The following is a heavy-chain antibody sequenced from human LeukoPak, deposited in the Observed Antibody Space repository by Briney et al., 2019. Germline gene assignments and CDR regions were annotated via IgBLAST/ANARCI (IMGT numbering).Heavy chain of an antibody. V-gene: IGHV3-15*01. D-gene: IGHD2-21*02. CDR3: TTDRETVVVTAIMVYYFDY. J-gene: IGHJ4*02. Sequence: PGGSLRLSCAASGFTFSNAWMSWVRQAPGKGLEWVGRIKSKTDGGTADYAAPVKGRFTISRDDSKNTLYLQMNSLKTEDTAVYYCTTDRETVVVTAIMVYYFDYWGQGTLVTVSS. CDR2: IKSKTDGGTA. CDR1: GFTFSNAW.